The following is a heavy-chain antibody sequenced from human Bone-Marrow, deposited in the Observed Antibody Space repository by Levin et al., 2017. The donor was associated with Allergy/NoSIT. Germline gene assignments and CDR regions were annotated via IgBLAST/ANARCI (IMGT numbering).Heavy chain of an antibody. J-gene: IGHJ6*02. V-gene: IGHV3-15*01. CDR1: EFIFKNAW. D-gene: IGHD4-17*01. CDR2: IKREIEGKTT. CDR3: AADTVSTSDYAMDF. Sequence: GGSLRLSCTTSEFIFKNAWMNWVRQAPGKGLEWVARIKREIEGKTTDYPAPVRGRFSVSRDASKNTLYLQLNGLETEDTAVYYCAADTVSTSDYAMDFWGQGTTVTVSS.